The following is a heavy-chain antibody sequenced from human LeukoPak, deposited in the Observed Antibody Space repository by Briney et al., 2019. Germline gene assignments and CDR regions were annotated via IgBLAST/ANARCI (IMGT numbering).Heavy chain of an antibody. Sequence: GGSLRLSCAASGFTVSSYDTHWVRQAPGKGLEWVAFIRYDGGNKSYADSVKGRFTISRDNSKNTLYLQMNSLRAEDTAVYYCAKSGLNRFDYWGQGTLVTVSS. CDR2: IRYDGGNK. V-gene: IGHV3-30*02. CDR1: GFTVSSYD. J-gene: IGHJ4*02. CDR3: AKSGLNRFDY. D-gene: IGHD2-15*01.